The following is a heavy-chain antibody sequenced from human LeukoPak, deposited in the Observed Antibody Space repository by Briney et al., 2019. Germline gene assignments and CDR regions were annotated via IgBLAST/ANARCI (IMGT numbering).Heavy chain of an antibody. CDR1: GGSISSSSYY. V-gene: IGHV4-39*07. D-gene: IGHD3-10*01. Sequence: NPSETLSLTCTVSGGSISSSSYYWGWIRQPPGMGLEWIGSIYYSGSTYYNPSLKSRVTISVDTSKNQFSLKLSSVTAADTAVYYCARDRGRITMVRGEYYFDYWGQGTLVTVSS. CDR3: ARDRGRITMVRGEYYFDY. J-gene: IGHJ4*02. CDR2: IYYSGST.